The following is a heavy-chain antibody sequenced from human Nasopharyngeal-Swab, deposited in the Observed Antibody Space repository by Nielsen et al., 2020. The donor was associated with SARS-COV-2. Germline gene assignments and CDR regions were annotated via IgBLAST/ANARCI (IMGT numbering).Heavy chain of an antibody. Sequence: GESLKISCAASGFSFSTFWMHWVRQVPGEGLVRVSRINTDGRRTNYAESVKGRFTISRDNVKNMLYLQMNNLRPEDTAVYYCARDLGGFGGYWGQGTLATVSS. CDR2: INTDGRRT. J-gene: IGHJ4*02. D-gene: IGHD4-23*01. CDR1: GFSFSTFW. V-gene: IGHV3-74*01. CDR3: ARDLGGFGGY.